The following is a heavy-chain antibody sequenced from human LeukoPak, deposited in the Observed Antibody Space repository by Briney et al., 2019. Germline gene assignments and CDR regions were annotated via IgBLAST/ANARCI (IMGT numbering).Heavy chain of an antibody. V-gene: IGHV3-7*01. CDR2: IKQDGSEK. CDR3: ARYRTSNGRRFDY. J-gene: IGHJ4*02. CDR1: GFTFSSYW. D-gene: IGHD1/OR15-1a*01. Sequence: GGSLRLSCAASGFTFSSYWMSWVRQAPGKGLEWVANIKQDGSEKYYVDSVKGRFTISRDNAKNSLYLQMNSLRAEDTAVYYCARYRTSNGRRFDYWGQGTLVTVSS.